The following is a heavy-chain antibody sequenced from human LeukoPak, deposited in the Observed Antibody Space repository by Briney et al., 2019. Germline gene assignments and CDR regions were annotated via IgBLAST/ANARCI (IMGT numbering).Heavy chain of an antibody. D-gene: IGHD3-10*02. J-gene: IGHJ6*04. CDR1: EFIVSINY. V-gene: IGHV3-11*04. CDR2: IGSSGSTI. Sequence: GGSLRLSCAASEFIVSINYVTWVRHAPGKGLEWVSYIGSSGSTIYYADSVKGRFTISRDNAKNSLYLQMNSLRAEDTAVYHCAELGITMIGGVWGKGTTVTISS. CDR3: AELGITMIGGV.